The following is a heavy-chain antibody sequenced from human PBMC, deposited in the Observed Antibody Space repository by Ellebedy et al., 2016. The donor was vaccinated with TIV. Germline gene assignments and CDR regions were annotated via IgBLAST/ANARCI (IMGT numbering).Heavy chain of an antibody. J-gene: IGHJ4*02. CDR1: GFSFTNYG. CDR3: PKSFDYYDPPIDY. CDR2: IRYDGSTR. D-gene: IGHD3-22*01. Sequence: PGGSLRLSCAASGFSFTNYGMHWVRQAPGQGLEWVAFIRYDGSTRYYADSVKGRFTISRDNSKNTLYLQMNSLRAEDTALYYCPKSFDYYDPPIDYWGQGTLVTVSS. V-gene: IGHV3-30*02.